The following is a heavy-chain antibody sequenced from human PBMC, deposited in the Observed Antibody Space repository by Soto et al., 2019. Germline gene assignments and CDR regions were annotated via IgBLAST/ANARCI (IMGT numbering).Heavy chain of an antibody. CDR2: ISYDGGKT. Sequence: QVQLVESGGGVVQPGRSLRLSCAASGFTFSGYAMHWVRQAPGKGLEWVAVISYDGGKTYHADSVRGRFTISRDNSKNRLYLHMNSMRVEDTAVYYCATENMNWELFYWGQRTLVTVSS. V-gene: IGHV3-30-3*01. J-gene: IGHJ4*02. CDR3: ATENMNWELFY. CDR1: GFTFSGYA. D-gene: IGHD1-26*01.